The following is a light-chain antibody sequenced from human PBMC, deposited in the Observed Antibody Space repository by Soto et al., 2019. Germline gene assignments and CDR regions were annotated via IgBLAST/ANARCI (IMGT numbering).Light chain of an antibody. V-gene: IGLV6-57*03. CDR2: EDN. CDR3: QSYDASNQV. J-gene: IGLJ2*01. Sequence: NFMLTPPHSVSESPGKTVTISCTRSSGNIASNYVQWYQQRPGSAPTTVIYEDNQRPSGVPDRFSGSIDSSSNSAALTISGLRTEDEADYYCQSYDASNQVFGGGTKLTVL. CDR1: SGNIASNY.